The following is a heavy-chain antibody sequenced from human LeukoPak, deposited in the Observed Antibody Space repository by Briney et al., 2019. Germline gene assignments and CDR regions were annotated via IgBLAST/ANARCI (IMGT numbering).Heavy chain of an antibody. CDR3: ARDRGKDYFDN. Sequence: GGSLRLSCATSGLTFTSHGFHWVRQAAGKGLEWVAFIRNDGSDTYHANSMKGRFSISRDNSKNTVYLHMNSLRAEDTAVYYCARDRGKDYFDNWGQGTQVTVSS. V-gene: IGHV3-30*02. CDR1: GLTFTSHG. CDR2: IRNDGSDT. D-gene: IGHD4-23*01. J-gene: IGHJ4*02.